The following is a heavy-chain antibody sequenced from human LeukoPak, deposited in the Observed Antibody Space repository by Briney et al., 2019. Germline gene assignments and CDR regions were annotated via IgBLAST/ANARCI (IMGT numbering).Heavy chain of an antibody. Sequence: SETLSLTCTVSGGSISSYYWSWIRQPAAKGLEWIGRIYTSGSTNYNPSLKSRVTMSVDTSKNQFSLKLSSVTAADTAVYYCARVGGSRWYVWYFDLWGRGTLVTVSS. CDR3: ARVGGSRWYVWYFDL. D-gene: IGHD6-19*01. CDR2: IYTSGST. CDR1: GGSISSYY. V-gene: IGHV4-4*07. J-gene: IGHJ2*01.